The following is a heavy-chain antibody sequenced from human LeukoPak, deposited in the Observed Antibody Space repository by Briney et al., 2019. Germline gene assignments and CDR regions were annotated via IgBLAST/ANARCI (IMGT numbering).Heavy chain of an antibody. J-gene: IGHJ4*02. D-gene: IGHD3-22*01. CDR2: ISDSGDSR. CDR1: GFTFSSYA. V-gene: IGHV3-23*01. CDR3: AKLDYYDSSGLPRNY. Sequence: GGSLRLSCAASGFTFSSYAMSWVRRAPGKGLEWVSVISDSGDSRDYADSVKGRFTISRDNSKNTLSLQMNSLRVEDTAIYYCAKLDYYDSSGLPRNYWGQGTLVTVSS.